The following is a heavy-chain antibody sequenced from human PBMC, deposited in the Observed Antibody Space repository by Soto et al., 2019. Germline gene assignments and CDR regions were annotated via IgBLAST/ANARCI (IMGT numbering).Heavy chain of an antibody. Sequence: LRLSCEASGFVFSTYSMNWVRQAPGKGLEWTSYISSTSGTIYYADSVKGRFTIFRDKAKNSLFLQMDGLRDDDTAVYYCANQKIRFSVAGTLYGLGVWGQGTTVTVSS. V-gene: IGHV3-48*02. CDR1: GFVFSTYS. CDR2: ISSTSGTI. J-gene: IGHJ6*02. CDR3: ANQKIRFSVAGTLYGLGV. D-gene: IGHD6-19*01.